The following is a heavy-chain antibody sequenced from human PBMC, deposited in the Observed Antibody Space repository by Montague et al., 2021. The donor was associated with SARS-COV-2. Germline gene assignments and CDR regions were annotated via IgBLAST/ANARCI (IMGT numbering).Heavy chain of an antibody. J-gene: IGHJ5*02. CDR1: GGSISSSSYY. V-gene: IGHV4-39*07. Sequence: SETLSLTCTVSGGSISSSSYYWGWIRQPPGKGLEWIGRIYYSGSTYYNPSLKSRVTISVDTSKDQFSLKLSSVTAADTAVYYCARDLRRGFDPWGQGTLVTVSS. CDR2: IYYSGST. D-gene: IGHD3-10*01. CDR3: ARDLRRGFDP.